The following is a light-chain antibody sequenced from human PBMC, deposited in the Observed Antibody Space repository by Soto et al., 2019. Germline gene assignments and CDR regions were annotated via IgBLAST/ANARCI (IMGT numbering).Light chain of an antibody. CDR3: SSYTDSSNYV. J-gene: IGLJ1*01. Sequence: QSVLTQPASVSVSPGQSITISGTGTSSDLAIYNYVSWYQQQPGKAPKLMIYQVTNRPSGVSNRFSGSRSGNTASLTISGLQAEDEADYYCSSYTDSSNYVFGTGTKV. V-gene: IGLV2-14*01. CDR1: SSDLAIYNY. CDR2: QVT.